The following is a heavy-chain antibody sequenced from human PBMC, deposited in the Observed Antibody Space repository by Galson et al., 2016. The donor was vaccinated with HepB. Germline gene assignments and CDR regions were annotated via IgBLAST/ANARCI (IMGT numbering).Heavy chain of an antibody. CDR2: ISYTGTKR. Sequence: SLRLSCAASGLSFRSYGMHWVRQAPGKGLEWVAVISYTGTKRSYGDSERGRFTISRDNSKNTLYLEMNSPRAEDTAVYYCAKDEYTIGWGPPWFDPWGQGTLVTVSS. CDR1: GLSFRSYG. V-gene: IGHV3-30*18. J-gene: IGHJ5*02. D-gene: IGHD3-10*01. CDR3: AKDEYTIGWGPPWFDP.